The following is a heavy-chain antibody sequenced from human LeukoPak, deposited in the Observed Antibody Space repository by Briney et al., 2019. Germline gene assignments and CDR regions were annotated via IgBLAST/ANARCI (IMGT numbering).Heavy chain of an antibody. V-gene: IGHV3-7*01. CDR1: GFTFSNYW. CDR2: IKEGGSVK. D-gene: IGHD6-13*01. Sequence: GGSLRLSCVVSGFTFSNYWMSWVRQAPGKGLEWVPNIKEGGSVKYYVDSLKGRFTISRDNAKNSLYLQMSSLRAEDTAVYYCARIGYSSSCTDYWGQGTLVTVSS. CDR3: ARIGYSSSCTDY. J-gene: IGHJ4*02.